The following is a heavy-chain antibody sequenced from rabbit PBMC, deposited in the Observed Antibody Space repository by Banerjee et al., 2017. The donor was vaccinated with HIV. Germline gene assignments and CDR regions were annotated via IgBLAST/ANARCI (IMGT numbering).Heavy chain of an antibody. Sequence: QEQLVESGGGLVTLGGSLTLTCNASGIDFSGYGISWVRQAPGKGLEWITYIYPNFGSTDYASWVNGRFTISLDNAQNTVFLQMTSPTAADTATYFCARGAGYADYGDTYYVMDLWGPGTLVTVS. D-gene: IGHD2-1*01. CDR2: IYPNFGST. V-gene: IGHV1S47*01. J-gene: IGHJ6*01. CDR3: ARGAGYADYGDTYYVMDL. CDR1: GIDFSGYG.